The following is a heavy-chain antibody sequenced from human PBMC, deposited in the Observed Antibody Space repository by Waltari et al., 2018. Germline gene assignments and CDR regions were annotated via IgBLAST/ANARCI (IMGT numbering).Heavy chain of an antibody. Sequence: QVQLVQSGAEVKTTGSSVKVSCKASGGTFSSYAISWVRQAPGQGLEWRGGIIPILGTANYAQKFQGRVPITADESTRTAYMELSRLRSEDTAVYYCACAYSGYLFDYWGQGTLVTVSS. D-gene: IGHD5-12*01. CDR1: GGTFSSYA. CDR2: IIPILGTA. J-gene: IGHJ4*02. V-gene: IGHV1-69*11. CDR3: ACAYSGYLFDY.